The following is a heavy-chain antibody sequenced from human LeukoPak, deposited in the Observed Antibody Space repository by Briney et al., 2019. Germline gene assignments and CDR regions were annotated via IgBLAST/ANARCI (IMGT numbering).Heavy chain of an antibody. J-gene: IGHJ6*03. CDR3: AKGGNYQYVWGSYRSNYYYYYMDV. D-gene: IGHD3-16*02. V-gene: IGHV3-23*01. Sequence: GGSPRLSCAASGFTFRDYDMSWVRQAPGKGLEWVSSVSGSGGSAYYADSVRGRFTISRDHSTSTLYLQMNSLRAEDTAVYYCAKGGNYQYVWGSYRSNYYYYYMDVWGKGTTVTVSS. CDR1: GFTFRDYD. CDR2: VSGSGGSA.